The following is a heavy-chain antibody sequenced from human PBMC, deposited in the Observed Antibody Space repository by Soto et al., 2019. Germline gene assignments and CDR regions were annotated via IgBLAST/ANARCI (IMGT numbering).Heavy chain of an antibody. CDR2: ISQGGST. D-gene: IGHD6-19*01. Sequence: QVQLQESGPGLVKPSGTLSLTCAVSGGSITTGNWWSWVRQPPGEGLEWIGDISQGGSTNYNPSLKRRVTISVDRSKNQFSLKLTSVTAADTAVYYCARSWSSGWYVLDYWGQGTLVTVSS. CDR3: ARSWSSGWYVLDY. V-gene: IGHV4-4*02. CDR1: GGSITTGNW. J-gene: IGHJ4*02.